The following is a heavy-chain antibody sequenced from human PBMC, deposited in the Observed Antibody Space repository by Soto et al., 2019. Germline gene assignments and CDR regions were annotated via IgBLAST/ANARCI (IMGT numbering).Heavy chain of an antibody. CDR2: ISYDGSNK. CDR1: VFTFSSYG. Sequence: GGSLRLSCAASVFTFSSYGMHWVRQSPGKGLEWVSVISYDGSNKYYADSVKGRFTISRDNSKNTLYLQMNSLRAEDTAVYYCAKRLLWFGELNNASADAFDIWGQGTMVTVSS. D-gene: IGHD3-10*01. J-gene: IGHJ3*02. CDR3: AKRLLWFGELNNASADAFDI. V-gene: IGHV3-30*18.